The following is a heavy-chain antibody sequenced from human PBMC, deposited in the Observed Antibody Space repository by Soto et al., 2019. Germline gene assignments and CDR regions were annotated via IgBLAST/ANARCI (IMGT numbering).Heavy chain of an antibody. D-gene: IGHD3-10*01. Sequence: QVQLVQSGAEVKRPGSSVKVSCKASGDTFNFYSFNWVRQAPGLGLEWMGRVNPILSMSNYAQRFQGRVTMTADKSTSTAYMELSGLRSEDTAIYYCATSYGSGYRAFDFWGQGALVTVSS. CDR1: GDTFNFYS. CDR2: VNPILSMS. J-gene: IGHJ4*02. CDR3: ATSYGSGYRAFDF. V-gene: IGHV1-69*04.